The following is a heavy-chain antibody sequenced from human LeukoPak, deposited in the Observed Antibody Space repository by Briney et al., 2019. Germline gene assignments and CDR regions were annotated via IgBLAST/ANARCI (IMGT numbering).Heavy chain of an antibody. CDR2: IKQDGSEK. CDR1: GFTSSGYW. D-gene: IGHD6-6*01. CDR3: ARGRSIIGP. J-gene: IGHJ5*02. Sequence: GGSLRLSCAASGFTSSGYWMSWVRQAPGKGLEWVANIKQDGSEKNCEDSVKGRFTIFRDNAKNSLDLQMNSLRVEDTAVYYCARGRSIIGPWGQGTLVTVSS. V-gene: IGHV3-7*01.